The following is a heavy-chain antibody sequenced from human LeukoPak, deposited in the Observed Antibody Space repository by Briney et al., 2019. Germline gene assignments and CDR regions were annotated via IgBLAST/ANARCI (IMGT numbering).Heavy chain of an antibody. CDR3: ARESIAAAGAKQDY. CDR1: GFTFSSHW. J-gene: IGHJ4*02. D-gene: IGHD6-13*01. Sequence: PGGSLRLSCAASGFTFSSHWMCWVRQAPGKGLEWVANIKQDGSEKYYVDSVKGRFTISRDNAKNSLYLQMNSLRAEDTAVYYCARESIAAAGAKQDYWGQGTLVTVSS. CDR2: IKQDGSEK. V-gene: IGHV3-7*01.